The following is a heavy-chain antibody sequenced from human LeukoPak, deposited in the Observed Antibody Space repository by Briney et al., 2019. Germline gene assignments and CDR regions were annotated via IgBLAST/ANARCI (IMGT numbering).Heavy chain of an antibody. Sequence: ASVKVSCKASGYTSTSYYMHWVRQAPGQGLEWMEIINPSGGSTSYAQKFQGRVTMTRDTSTSTVYMELSSLRSEDTAVYYCARDPPNYYDSSGLYYFDYWGQGTLVTVSS. J-gene: IGHJ4*02. V-gene: IGHV1-46*01. D-gene: IGHD3-22*01. CDR3: ARDPPNYYDSSGLYYFDY. CDR1: GYTSTSYY. CDR2: INPSGGST.